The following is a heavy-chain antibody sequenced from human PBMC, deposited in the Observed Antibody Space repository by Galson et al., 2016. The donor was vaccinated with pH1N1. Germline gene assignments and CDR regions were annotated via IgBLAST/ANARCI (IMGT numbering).Heavy chain of an antibody. Sequence: ETLSLTCAVYGGSFSGYYWSWIRRPPGKGLEWIGDIDHSGSTDYNPSLKSRVTISLDTARSHFSLNLTSVTAADTAIYYCARDLVGSDRYYHYGMDVWGQGTTVTVSS. V-gene: IGHV4-34*01. J-gene: IGHJ6*02. D-gene: IGHD2-15*01. CDR3: ARDLVGSDRYYHYGMDV. CDR1: GGSFSGYY. CDR2: IDHSGST.